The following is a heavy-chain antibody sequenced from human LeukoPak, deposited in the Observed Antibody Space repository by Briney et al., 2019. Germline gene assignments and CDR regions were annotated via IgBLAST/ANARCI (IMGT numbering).Heavy chain of an antibody. Sequence: SQTLSLTCTVSGGSISSGGYYWSWIRQHPGKGLEWIGYIYYSGSTYYNPSLKSRVTISVDTSKNQFSLKLSSVTAADTAVYYCARVVPAATYNWFDPWGQGTLVTVSS. CDR3: ARVVPAATYNWFDP. CDR2: IYYSGST. V-gene: IGHV4-31*03. J-gene: IGHJ5*02. D-gene: IGHD2-2*01. CDR1: GGSISSGGYY.